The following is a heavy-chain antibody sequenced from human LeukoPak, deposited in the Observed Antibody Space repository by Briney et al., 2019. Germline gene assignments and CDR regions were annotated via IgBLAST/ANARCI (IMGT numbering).Heavy chain of an antibody. Sequence: GGSLRLSCAASGFTFSSYSMNWVRQAPGKGLEWVSVIYSADSAYYADSVRGRFTISRDNSKNTLYLQMNSLRADDTAVYYCAREVGGGATNYFDYWGQGTLVTVSS. CDR2: IYSADSA. J-gene: IGHJ4*02. CDR3: AREVGGGATNYFDY. V-gene: IGHV3-53*01. D-gene: IGHD1-26*01. CDR1: GFTFSSYS.